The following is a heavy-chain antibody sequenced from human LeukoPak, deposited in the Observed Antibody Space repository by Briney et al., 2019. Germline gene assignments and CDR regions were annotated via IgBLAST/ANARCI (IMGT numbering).Heavy chain of an antibody. CDR3: TRDRAGTQSWVEFDL. CDR2: IYTSGST. J-gene: IGHJ5*02. Sequence: PGGSLRLTCAASGFSVSSTYMSWVRQAPGKGLEWVSLIYTSGSTFYADSVMGRFTIFRDNSKNTSFLQMNSLRAEDSAVYYCTRDRAGTQSWVEFDLWGQGTLVTVSS. D-gene: IGHD3-10*01. V-gene: IGHV3-66*03. CDR1: GFSVSSTY.